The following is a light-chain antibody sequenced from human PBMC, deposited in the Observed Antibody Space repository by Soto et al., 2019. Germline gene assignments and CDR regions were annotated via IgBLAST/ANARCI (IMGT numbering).Light chain of an antibody. CDR1: SGSVSTSYY. CDR2: STN. CDR3: VLYMGSGIWV. V-gene: IGLV8-61*01. J-gene: IGLJ3*02. Sequence: QTVVTQEPSFSVSXXXXXTLTCGLSSGSVSTSYYPSWYQQTPGQAPRTLIYSTNTRSSGVPDRFSGSILGNKAALTITGAQADDESDYYCVLYMGSGIWVFGGGTKLTVL.